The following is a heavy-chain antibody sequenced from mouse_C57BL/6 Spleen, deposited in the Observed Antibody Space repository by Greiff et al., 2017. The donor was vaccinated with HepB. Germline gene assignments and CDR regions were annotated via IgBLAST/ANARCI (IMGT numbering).Heavy chain of an antibody. Sequence: EVKLVESGGGLVQPKGSLKLSCAASGFSFNTYAMNWVRQAPGKGLEWVARIRSKSNNYATYYADSVKDRFTISRDDSESMLYLQMNNLKTEDTAMYYCVRRGGSSPRDWYFDVWGTGTTVTVSS. CDR2: IRSKSNNYAT. CDR1: GFSFNTYA. J-gene: IGHJ1*03. D-gene: IGHD1-1*01. CDR3: VRRGGSSPRDWYFDV. V-gene: IGHV10-1*01.